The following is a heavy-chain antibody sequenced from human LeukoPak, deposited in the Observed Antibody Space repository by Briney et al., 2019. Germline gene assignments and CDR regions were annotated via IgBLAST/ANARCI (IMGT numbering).Heavy chain of an antibody. CDR2: IYYSGST. D-gene: IGHD3-10*01. CDR1: GGSISSYY. J-gene: IGHJ6*02. CDR3: ASGSVEEPLWLGAGDHYYYYYGMDV. V-gene: IGHV4-59*01. Sequence: SETLSLTCTVSGGSISSYYWSWIRQPPGKGLEWIGYIYYSGSTNYNPSLKSRVTISVDTSKNQFSLKLSSVTAADTAVYYCASGSVEEPLWLGAGDHYYYYYGMDVWGQGTTVTVSS.